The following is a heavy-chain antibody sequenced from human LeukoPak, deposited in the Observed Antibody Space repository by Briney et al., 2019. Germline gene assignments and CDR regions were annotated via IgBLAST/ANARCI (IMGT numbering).Heavy chain of an antibody. D-gene: IGHD4-23*01. Sequence: SETLSLTCTVSGGFISSYYWSWIRQPPGKGLEWLGYIYYSGSTNYNPSLKSRVTISVDTSKNQFSLKLSSVTAADTAVYYCASRSNDRTTLADDYWGQGTLVTVSS. V-gene: IGHV4-59*12. CDR1: GGFISSYY. J-gene: IGHJ4*02. CDR2: IYYSGST. CDR3: ASRSNDRTTLADDY.